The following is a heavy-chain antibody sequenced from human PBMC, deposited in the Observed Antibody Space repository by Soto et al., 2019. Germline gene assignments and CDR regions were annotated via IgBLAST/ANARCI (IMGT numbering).Heavy chain of an antibody. CDR1: GGSFSGYY. D-gene: IGHD3-16*02. V-gene: IGHV4-34*01. Sequence: QVQLQQWGAGLLKPSETLSLTCAVYGGSFSGYYWSWIRQPPGKGLEWIGEINHSGSTNYNPSLKSRVTISLDTSKYQFSLELSSVTAAETAVYYCARGTDVWGSYRYTNYWGQGTLVTVSS. J-gene: IGHJ4*02. CDR3: ARGTDVWGSYRYTNY. CDR2: INHSGST.